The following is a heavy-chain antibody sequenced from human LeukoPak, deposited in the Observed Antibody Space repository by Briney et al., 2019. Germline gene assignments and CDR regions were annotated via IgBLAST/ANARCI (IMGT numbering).Heavy chain of an antibody. D-gene: IGHD3-16*02. J-gene: IGHJ4*02. Sequence: ASVKVSCKASGYTFTSYYMHWVRQAPGQGLEWMGWINPNSGGTNYAQKFQGRVTMTRDTSISTAYMELSRLTSDDTAVYYCARDRHDHVWGSYRYFDFWGQGTLVTVSS. CDR3: ARDRHDHVWGSYRYFDF. V-gene: IGHV1-2*02. CDR2: INPNSGGT. CDR1: GYTFTSYY.